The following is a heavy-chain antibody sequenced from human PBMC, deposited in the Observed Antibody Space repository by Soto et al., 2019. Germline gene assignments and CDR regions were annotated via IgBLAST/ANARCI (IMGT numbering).Heavy chain of an antibody. CDR1: GFPVDMFN. CDR3: ARDRRGVAGTARAFDT. D-gene: IGHD6-19*01. J-gene: IGHJ3*02. Sequence: GGSLRLSCVASGFPVDMFNMNWVRQAPGKGLEWVSYISSGGVSIYYADSVKGRFTIPRDNAKNSLYLQMNGLRDEETAVYYFARDRRGVAGTARAFDTWGQGTMVTVSS. V-gene: IGHV3-48*02. CDR2: ISSGGVSI.